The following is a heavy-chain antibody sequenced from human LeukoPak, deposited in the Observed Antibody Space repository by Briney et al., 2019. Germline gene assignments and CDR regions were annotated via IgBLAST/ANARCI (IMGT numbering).Heavy chain of an antibody. CDR1: GGSISSGGYY. CDR2: IYYSGST. D-gene: IGHD4-23*01. J-gene: IGHJ4*02. CDR3: ARGGDGGNSAIYYFDY. V-gene: IGHV4-31*03. Sequence: PSQTLSLTCTVSGGSISSGGYYWSWIRQHPGKGLEWIGYIYYSGSTYYNPSLESRVTISVDTSKNQFSLKLSSVTAADTAVYYCARGGDGGNSAIYYFDYWGQGTLVTVSS.